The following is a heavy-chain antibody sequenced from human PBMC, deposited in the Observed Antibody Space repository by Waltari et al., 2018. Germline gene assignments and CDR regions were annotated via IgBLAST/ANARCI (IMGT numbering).Heavy chain of an antibody. V-gene: IGHV4-34*01. CDR1: GGSFSGYY. D-gene: IGHD5-12*01. Sequence: QVQLQQWGAGLLKTSETLSLTCAVYGGSFSGYYWSWIRQPPGKGLEWIGEINHSGSTNYNPSLKSRVTISVDTSKNQFSLKLSSVTAADTAVYYCAREMATIRDYWGQGTLVTISS. CDR2: INHSGST. CDR3: AREMATIRDY. J-gene: IGHJ4*02.